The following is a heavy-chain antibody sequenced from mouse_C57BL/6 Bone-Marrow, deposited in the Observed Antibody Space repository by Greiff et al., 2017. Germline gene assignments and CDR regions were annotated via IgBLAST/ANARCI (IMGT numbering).Heavy chain of an antibody. Sequence: QVQLQQPGAELVRPGTSVKLSCKASGYTFTSYWMHWVKQRPGQGLEWIGVIDPSDSYTNYNQKFKGKATLTVDTSSSTAYMQLSSLTSEDSAVYYCASANYYGSSDWDFEGWGTGTTVTVAS. D-gene: IGHD1-1*01. CDR3: ASANYYGSSDWDFEG. J-gene: IGHJ1*03. V-gene: IGHV1-59*01. CDR2: IDPSDSYT. CDR1: GYTFTSYW.